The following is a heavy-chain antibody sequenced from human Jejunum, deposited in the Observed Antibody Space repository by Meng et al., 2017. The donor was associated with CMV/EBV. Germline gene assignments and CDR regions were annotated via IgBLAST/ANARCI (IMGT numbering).Heavy chain of an antibody. V-gene: IGHV3-21*01. Sequence: ASGFTFSDYTMIWVRQAPGKGLEWVSSVSSSSNFIYYADSVKGRFTISRDNANNSLHLQMNSLRAEDSGIYYCAREDVINWGYFEYWGQGILVTVSS. CDR1: GFTFSDYT. D-gene: IGHD2-15*01. CDR3: AREDVINWGYFEY. J-gene: IGHJ4*02. CDR2: VSSSSNFI.